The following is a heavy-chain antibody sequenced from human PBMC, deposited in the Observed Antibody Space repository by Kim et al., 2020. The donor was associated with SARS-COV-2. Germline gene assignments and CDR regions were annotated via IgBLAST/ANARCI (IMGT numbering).Heavy chain of an antibody. CDR2: ISYDGSNK. CDR1: GFTFSSYG. Sequence: GGSLRLSCAASGFTFSSYGMHWVRQAPGKGLEWVAVISYDGSNKYYADSVKGRFTISRDNSKNTLYLQMNSLRAEDTAVYYCAKDRLLWFGELPPPLHYGMDVWGQGTTVTVSS. V-gene: IGHV3-30*18. CDR3: AKDRLLWFGELPPPLHYGMDV. J-gene: IGHJ6*02. D-gene: IGHD3-10*01.